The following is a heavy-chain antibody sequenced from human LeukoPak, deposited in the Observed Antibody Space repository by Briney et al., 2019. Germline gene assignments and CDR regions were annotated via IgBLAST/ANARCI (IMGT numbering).Heavy chain of an antibody. CDR1: GYTFTNYA. J-gene: IGHJ4*02. CDR3: ACYYDSSGYQSLDY. V-gene: IGHV1-3*04. CDR2: INIGNGNT. D-gene: IGHD3-22*01. Sequence: ASVKVSCKASGYTFTNYAMHWVSQAPGQRLEWMGWINIGNGNTKYSQKFQGRVTITRDASASTAYMELSSLRSEDTAVYYCACYYDSSGYQSLDYWGQGTLVTVSS.